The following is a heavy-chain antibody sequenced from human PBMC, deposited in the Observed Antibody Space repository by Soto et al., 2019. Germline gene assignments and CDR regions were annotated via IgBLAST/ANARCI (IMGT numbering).Heavy chain of an antibody. CDR2: IYYSGST. J-gene: IGHJ4*02. V-gene: IGHV4-39*01. CDR1: GGSISSSSYY. D-gene: IGHD5-18*01. CDR3: ASHPGYGLYYFAY. Sequence: QLQLQESGPGLVKPSETLSLTCTVSGGSISSSSYYWGWIRQPPGKGLEWIGSIYYSGSTYYNPSLKSRVTISVVTSKSQFSLKLSSVTAADTAVYYCASHPGYGLYYFAYWGQGTLVTVSS.